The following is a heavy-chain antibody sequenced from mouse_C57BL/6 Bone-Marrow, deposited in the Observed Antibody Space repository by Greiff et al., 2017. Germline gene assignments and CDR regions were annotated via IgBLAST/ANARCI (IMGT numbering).Heavy chain of an antibody. CDR3: ARTWVYYAMGY. Sequence: EVKLMESGGGLVKPGGSLKLSCAASGFTFSSYTMSWVRQTPEKRLEWVATISGGGGNTYYPDSVTGRFTISRDNAKNTLYLHMSSLRSENTALDYCARTWVYYAMGYWGHRASVTVSS. J-gene: IGHJ4*01. CDR2: ISGGGGNT. V-gene: IGHV5-9*01. CDR1: GFTFSSYT.